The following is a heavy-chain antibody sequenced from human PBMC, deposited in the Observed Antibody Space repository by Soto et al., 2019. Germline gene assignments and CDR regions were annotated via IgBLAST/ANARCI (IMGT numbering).Heavy chain of an antibody. J-gene: IGHJ3*02. CDR1: GGSVSSGSYY. Sequence: SETLSLTCAVYGGSVSSGSYYWSWIRQPPGKGLEWIAEISHSGRIHFNPSLKSRVTISVDTSKNQFSLKMSSVTAADTALYYCARVERGTATTVVDAFDIWGQGPMVTVSS. CDR2: ISHSGRI. D-gene: IGHD1-1*01. CDR3: ARVERGTATTVVDAFDI. V-gene: IGHV4-34*01.